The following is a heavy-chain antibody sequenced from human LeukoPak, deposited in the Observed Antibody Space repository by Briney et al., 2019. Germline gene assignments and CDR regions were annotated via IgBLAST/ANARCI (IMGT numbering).Heavy chain of an antibody. CDR2: IYTSGST. V-gene: IGHV4-4*07. Sequence: SETLSLTCTVSGGSISSYYWSWIRQPAGKGLEWIGRIYTSGSTNYNPSLKSRVTISVDTSKNQFSLKLSSVTAADTAVYYCARGLGAAAYYYYYMDVWGKGTTVTVSS. J-gene: IGHJ6*03. CDR1: GGSISSYY. CDR3: ARGLGAAAYYYYYMDV. D-gene: IGHD1-26*01.